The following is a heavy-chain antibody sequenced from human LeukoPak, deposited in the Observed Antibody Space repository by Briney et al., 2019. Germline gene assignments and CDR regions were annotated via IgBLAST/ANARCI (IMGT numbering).Heavy chain of an antibody. CDR1: GYTFTSYG. J-gene: IGHJ4*02. Sequence: ASVKVSCKASGYTFTSYGISWVRQAPGQGLEWMGWISAYNGNTNYAQKLQGRVTMTTDTSTSTAYMKLRSLRSDDTAVYYCARDQLDYYGSGISDWGQGTLVTVSS. V-gene: IGHV1-18*01. CDR3: ARDQLDYYGSGISD. D-gene: IGHD3-10*01. CDR2: ISAYNGNT.